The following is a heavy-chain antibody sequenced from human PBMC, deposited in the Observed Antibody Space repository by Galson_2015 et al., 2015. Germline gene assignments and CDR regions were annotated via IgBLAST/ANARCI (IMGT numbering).Heavy chain of an antibody. D-gene: IGHD4-11*01. J-gene: IGHJ4*02. CDR1: GYTFTTSDY. CDR2: INPSDGIA. V-gene: IGHV1-46*01. Sequence: SVKVSCKAFGYTFTTSDYMHWVRQAPGLGLEWMGIINPSDGIANYTQKFQDRVTMTRDTSTSAVYIEVSSLRSEDTAVYYCARAADQYFDSWGQGTPVTVSS. CDR3: ARAADQYFDS.